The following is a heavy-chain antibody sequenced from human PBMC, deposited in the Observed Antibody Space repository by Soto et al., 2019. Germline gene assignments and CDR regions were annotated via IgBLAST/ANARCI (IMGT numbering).Heavy chain of an antibody. CDR1: GGTFSSYA. CDR3: ASTKYYYDSSGYGAFDI. Sequence: SVKVSCKASGGTFSSYAISWVRQAPGQGLEWMGGIIPIFGTADYAQKFQGRVTITADESTSTAYMELSSLRSEDTAVYYCASTKYYYDSSGYGAFDIWGQGTMVTVSS. D-gene: IGHD3-22*01. J-gene: IGHJ3*02. CDR2: IIPIFGTA. V-gene: IGHV1-69*13.